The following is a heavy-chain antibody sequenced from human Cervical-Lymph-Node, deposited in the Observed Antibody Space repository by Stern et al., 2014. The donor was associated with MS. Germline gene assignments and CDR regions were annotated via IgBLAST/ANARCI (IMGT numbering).Heavy chain of an antibody. Sequence: VQLLESGAEVKKPGASVKVSCKASGYTFTTFYIHWLRQAPGQGLEWMGIINPSGGSTSYAQNFQGRVTMTMDTSASTGPMELSSLRSEDTAVYYCARSPALSYSIDYWGQGTLVTVSS. CDR1: GYTFTTFY. J-gene: IGHJ4*02. V-gene: IGHV1-46*01. CDR3: ARSPALSYSIDY. CDR2: INPSGGST. D-gene: IGHD4-11*01.